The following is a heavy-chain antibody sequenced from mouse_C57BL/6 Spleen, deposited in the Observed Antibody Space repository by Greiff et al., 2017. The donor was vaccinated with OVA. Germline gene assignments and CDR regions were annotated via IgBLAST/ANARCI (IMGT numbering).Heavy chain of an antibody. J-gene: IGHJ3*01. Sequence: QVQLQQPGAELVRPGASVTLSCKASGYTFTDYEMHWVKQTPVHGLEWIGAIDPETGGTAYNQKFKGKAILTADKSSSTAYMELRSLTSEDSAVYYCTRKNYGNSFAYWGQGTLVTVSA. CDR1: GYTFTDYE. CDR2: IDPETGGT. V-gene: IGHV1-15*01. CDR3: TRKNYGNSFAY. D-gene: IGHD2-1*01.